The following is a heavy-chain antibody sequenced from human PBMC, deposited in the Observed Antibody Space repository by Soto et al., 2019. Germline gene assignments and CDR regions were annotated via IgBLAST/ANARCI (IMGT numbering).Heavy chain of an antibody. D-gene: IGHD3-10*01. J-gene: IGHJ6*03. CDR3: AKSPMVRGVIINADYYYYMDV. CDR1: GFTFSSYG. Sequence: PGGSLSLSCAASGFTFSSYGMHWVRQAPGKGLEWVAVISYDGSNKYYADSVKGRFTISRDNSKNTLYLQMNSLRAEDTAVYYCAKSPMVRGVIINADYYYYMDVWGKGTTVTVSS. V-gene: IGHV3-30*18. CDR2: ISYDGSNK.